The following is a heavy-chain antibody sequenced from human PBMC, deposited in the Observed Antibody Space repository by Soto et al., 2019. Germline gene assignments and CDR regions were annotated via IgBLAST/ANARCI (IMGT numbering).Heavy chain of an antibody. D-gene: IGHD6-13*01. CDR2: IYYSGST. J-gene: IGHJ4*02. V-gene: IGHV4-31*03. CDR1: GGSINSGGYY. CDR3: ARGFRQSGNSSLRVSDY. Sequence: QVQLQESGPGLVKPSQTLSLICTVSGGSINSGGYYWNWIRQHPGKGLEWIGYIYYSGSTYYNPSHRSRPTISSNTSENQSSLKLSSVTAAGTAVYFCARGFRQSGNSSLRVSDYWGQATLVNVSS.